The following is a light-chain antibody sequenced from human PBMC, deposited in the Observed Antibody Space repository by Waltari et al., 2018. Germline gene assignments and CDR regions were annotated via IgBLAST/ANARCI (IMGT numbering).Light chain of an antibody. CDR1: NSDVGTYNY. V-gene: IGLV2-14*01. J-gene: IGLJ3*02. CDR3: SSYTSSSTLV. CDR2: DVS. Sequence: QSALTQPASVSGSPGQWITISCTGSNSDVGTYNYVSWYQQHPGKAPKLMIYDVSKLPSGVSDRFSGSKSGNTASLTISGLQAEDEADYYCSSYTSSSTLVFGGGTKVTVL.